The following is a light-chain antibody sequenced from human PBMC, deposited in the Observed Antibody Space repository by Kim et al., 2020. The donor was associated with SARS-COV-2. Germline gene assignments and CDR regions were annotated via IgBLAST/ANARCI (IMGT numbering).Light chain of an antibody. Sequence: VSPGQTASITCSGDKLGHKYACWYQQKPGQSPVLVIYQDSKRPSGIPERFSGSNSGNTATLTISGTQAMDEADYYCQAWDSSTVVFGGGTQLTVL. CDR3: QAWDSSTVV. CDR2: QDS. J-gene: IGLJ2*01. CDR1: KLGHKY. V-gene: IGLV3-1*01.